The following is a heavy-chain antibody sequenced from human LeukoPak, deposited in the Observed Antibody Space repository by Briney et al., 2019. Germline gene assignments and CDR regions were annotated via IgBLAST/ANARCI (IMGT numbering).Heavy chain of an antibody. Sequence: GGSLRLSCAASGFTFSTFAMSWVRQAPGKGLEWLSGISGSGDDTYYADSVKGRFTISRDNYKNTLYLQMHSLRVEDTAVYYCAKVPLYYSDTTSYWGQGTLVTVSS. J-gene: IGHJ4*02. CDR2: ISGSGDDT. D-gene: IGHD3-22*01. CDR3: AKVPLYYSDTTSY. CDR1: GFTFSTFA. V-gene: IGHV3-23*01.